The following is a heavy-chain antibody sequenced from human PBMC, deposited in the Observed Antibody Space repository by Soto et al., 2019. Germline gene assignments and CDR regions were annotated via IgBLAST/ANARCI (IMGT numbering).Heavy chain of an antibody. CDR1: GFTFSSYS. Sequence: EVQLVESGGGLVKPGGSLRLPCAASGFTFSSYSMNWVRQAPGKGLEWVSSISGSSTYIYFADSVKGRFIISRDNAKNSLYLQMNSLRAEDTAVYYCARDEEARPYFYGMDVWGQGTTVTVS. D-gene: IGHD6-6*01. CDR3: ARDEEARPYFYGMDV. V-gene: IGHV3-21*01. CDR2: ISGSSTYI. J-gene: IGHJ6*02.